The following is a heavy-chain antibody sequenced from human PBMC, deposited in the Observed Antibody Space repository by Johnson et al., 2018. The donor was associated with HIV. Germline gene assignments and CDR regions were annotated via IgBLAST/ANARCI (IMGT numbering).Heavy chain of an antibody. CDR1: GFTFSSYA. CDR3: AKATQGSFDI. J-gene: IGHJ3*02. Sequence: VQLVESGGGLVQPGGSLRLSCAASGFTFSSYAMSWVRQAPGKGLEWVSAITGSGGSIYYADSVQGRFTISRDNAKNSLYLQMKSLREEDTAVYYCAKATQGSFDIWGQGTMVTVSS. V-gene: IGHV3-23*04. CDR2: ITGSGGSI.